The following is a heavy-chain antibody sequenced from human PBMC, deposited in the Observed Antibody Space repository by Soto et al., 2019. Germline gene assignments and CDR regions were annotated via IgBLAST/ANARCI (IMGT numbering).Heavy chain of an antibody. D-gene: IGHD4-17*01. CDR2: IYHSGST. J-gene: IGHJ5*02. CDR1: GGSIISSNW. Sequence: PSETLSLTCAFSGGSIISSNWWSWVRQPPGKGLEWIGEIYHSGSTNYNPSLKSRVTISVDKSKNQFSLKLSSVTAADTAVYYCARDPVTPYTNWFDPWGQGTLVTVSS. CDR3: ARDPVTPYTNWFDP. V-gene: IGHV4-4*02.